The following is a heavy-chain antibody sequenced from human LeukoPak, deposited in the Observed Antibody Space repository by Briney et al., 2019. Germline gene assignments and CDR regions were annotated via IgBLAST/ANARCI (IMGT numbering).Heavy chain of an antibody. D-gene: IGHD2-21*01. CDR2: ISGSGGST. Sequence: GGSLRLSCAASGFTFGSYAMSWVRQAPGKGLEWVSAISGSGGSTYYADSVKGRFTISRDNSKNTLYLQMNSLRAEDTAVYYCAKDGVGGVIAIGGYFDYWGQGTLVTVSS. J-gene: IGHJ4*02. CDR3: AKDGVGGVIAIGGYFDY. CDR1: GFTFGSYA. V-gene: IGHV3-23*01.